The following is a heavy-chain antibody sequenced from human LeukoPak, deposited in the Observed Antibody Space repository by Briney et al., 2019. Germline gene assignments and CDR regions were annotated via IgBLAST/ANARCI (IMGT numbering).Heavy chain of an antibody. D-gene: IGHD3-9*01. CDR2: IYHSGST. CDR3: ARVRLDWRDAFDI. J-gene: IGHJ3*02. V-gene: IGHV4-38-2*02. CDR1: GYSISSGYY. Sequence: SEALSLTCTVSGYSISSGYYWGWIRQPPGKGLEWIGSIYHSGSTYYNPSLKSRVTISVDTSKNQFSLKLSSVTAADTAVYYCARVRLDWRDAFDIWGQGTMVTVSS.